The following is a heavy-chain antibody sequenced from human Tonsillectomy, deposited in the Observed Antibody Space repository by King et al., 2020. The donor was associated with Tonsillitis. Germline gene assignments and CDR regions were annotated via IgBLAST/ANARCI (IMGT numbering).Heavy chain of an antibody. Sequence: VQLVESGGGLVQPGGSLRLSCAASEFTFSNYWMTWVRQAPGKGLEWVANIKPDGSEKNYVDSVKGRFTISRDNAKNSLFLQMKGRRGEDTAVYYCARGRWASDIWGQGTMVTVSS. D-gene: IGHD3-3*01. CDR2: IKPDGSEK. CDR3: ARGRWASDI. V-gene: IGHV3-7*02. CDR1: EFTFSNYW. J-gene: IGHJ3*02.